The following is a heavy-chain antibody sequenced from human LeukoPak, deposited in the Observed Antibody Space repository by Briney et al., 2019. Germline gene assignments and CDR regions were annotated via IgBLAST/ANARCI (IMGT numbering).Heavy chain of an antibody. CDR1: GFIFSNNY. CDR3: ARAFQYGSGTHPFSL. CDR2: FSDGGGT. J-gene: IGHJ4*02. D-gene: IGHD3-10*01. Sequence: GGSLRLSCAASGFIFSNNYMPWVRQAQGKGLEGVSVFSDGGGTFYADSVKGRFTISRDNFKNTLYLQMNSLRVDDTAVYYCARAFQYGSGTHPFSLWGQGTLVTVSS. V-gene: IGHV3-66*01.